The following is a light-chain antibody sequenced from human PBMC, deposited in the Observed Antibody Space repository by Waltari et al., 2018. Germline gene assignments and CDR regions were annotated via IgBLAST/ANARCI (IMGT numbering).Light chain of an antibody. Sequence: SYVLTQPPSVSVAPGKTARITCGGSNIGSKNVNWYQQKPGQAPVLVIYYDSDRPSGSPGRFSGSNSGNTATLTISRVEAGDEADYYCQVWESYGDHLVVFGGGTNLTVV. V-gene: IGLV3-21*01. CDR3: QVWESYGDHLVV. CDR1: NIGSKN. J-gene: IGLJ2*01. CDR2: YDS.